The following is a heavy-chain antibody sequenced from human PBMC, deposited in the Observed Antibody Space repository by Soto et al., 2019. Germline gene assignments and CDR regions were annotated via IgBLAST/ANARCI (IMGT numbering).Heavy chain of an antibody. V-gene: IGHV3-7*05. Sequence: EVQLEESGGDLVQPGGSLRLSCAASGFTLSAYWMTWVRQAPGKGLEWVANINRGGSKKSYLDSVRGRFTISRDNVGNSLLLKMDSLRADDTALYYCARDVSPGSSSLYLDAFDIWGQGTMVTVSS. CDR3: ARDVSPGSSSLYLDAFDI. D-gene: IGHD6-13*01. J-gene: IGHJ3*02. CDR1: GFTLSAYW. CDR2: INRGGSKK.